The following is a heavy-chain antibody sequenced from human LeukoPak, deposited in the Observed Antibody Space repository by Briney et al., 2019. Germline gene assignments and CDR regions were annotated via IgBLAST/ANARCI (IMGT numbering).Heavy chain of an antibody. CDR1: GFTFSSYW. J-gene: IGHJ5*02. CDR2: IRYDGSNK. V-gene: IGHV3-30*02. Sequence: GGSLRLSCSASGFTFSSYWMSWVRQAPGKGLEWVAFIRYDGSNKYYADSVKGRFTISRDNSKNTLYLQMNSLRAEDTAVYYCAKEGSTRGNWFDPWGQGTLVTVSS. CDR3: AKEGSTRGNWFDP.